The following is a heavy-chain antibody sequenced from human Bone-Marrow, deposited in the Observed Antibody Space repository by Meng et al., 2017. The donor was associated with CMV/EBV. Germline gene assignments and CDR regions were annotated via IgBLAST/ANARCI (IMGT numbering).Heavy chain of an antibody. CDR3: AREVAAGAYVMAV. V-gene: IGHV4-39*07. J-gene: IGHJ6*02. Sequence: SETLSLTCTVSGGSISSSSYSWGWIRQPPGKGLEWIGNIHSYGDTYYNPSLESRVTISLDTSKNQFFLKVSSVTAADTAMYYCAREVAAGAYVMAVWGQGNMVT. D-gene: IGHD2-15*01. CDR1: GGSISSSSYS. CDR2: IHSYGDT.